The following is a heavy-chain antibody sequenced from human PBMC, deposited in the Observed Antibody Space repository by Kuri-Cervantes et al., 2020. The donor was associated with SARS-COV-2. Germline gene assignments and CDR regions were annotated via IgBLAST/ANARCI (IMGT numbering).Heavy chain of an antibody. J-gene: IGHJ4*02. CDR1: GGSISSSTYF. V-gene: IGHV4-39*01. Sequence: SETLSLTCTVSGGSISSSTYFWGWIRQPPGKGLEWIGSTYSSGSTQYSPSLKSRVTMSVDTSKNQFSLKLSSVTAADTAVYYCARASRGEQLVDYWGQGTLVTVSS. D-gene: IGHD6-13*01. CDR3: ARASRGEQLVDY. CDR2: TYSSGST.